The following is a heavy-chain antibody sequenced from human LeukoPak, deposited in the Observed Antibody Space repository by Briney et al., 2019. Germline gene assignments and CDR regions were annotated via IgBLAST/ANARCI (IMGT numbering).Heavy chain of an antibody. J-gene: IGHJ3*02. D-gene: IGHD3-3*01. V-gene: IGHV4-30-2*01. CDR2: IYHSGST. Sequence: SESLSPTWTVAGASISRGGYYWSWIRQPPGKGLEWIGYIYHSGSTYYNPSLKSRVTISVDRSKNQFSLKLSSVTAADTAVYYCAGEPGLPNWSGYSSGAFDIWGQGTMVTVSS. CDR3: AGEPGLPNWSGYSSGAFDI. CDR1: GASISRGGYY.